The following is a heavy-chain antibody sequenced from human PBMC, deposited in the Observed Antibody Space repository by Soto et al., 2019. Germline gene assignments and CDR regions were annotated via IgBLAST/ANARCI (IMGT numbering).Heavy chain of an antibody. CDR1: GGSISSGDYH. Sequence: PSETLSLTCTVSGGSISSGDYHWSWIRQPPGKGLEWIGAVYYSGSTYYNPSLKSRITISVDTSKNQFSLKLTSVTAADTAVYYCARDYRAPFAGAMDVWGQGTTVTVSS. J-gene: IGHJ6*02. V-gene: IGHV4-30-4*01. D-gene: IGHD2-21*01. CDR2: VYYSGST. CDR3: ARDYRAPFAGAMDV.